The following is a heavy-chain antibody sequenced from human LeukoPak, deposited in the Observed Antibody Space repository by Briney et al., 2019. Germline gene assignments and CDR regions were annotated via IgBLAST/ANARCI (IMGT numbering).Heavy chain of an antibody. CDR2: ISSSGSTI. V-gene: IGHV3-48*03. CDR1: GFTFSDYW. CDR3: ARGSFGVYSSSWPTTYMDV. Sequence: PGGSLRLSCAASGFTFSDYWMSWVRQAPGKGLEWVSYISSSGSTIYYADSVKGRFTISRDNAKNSLYLQMNSLRAEDTAVYYCARGSFGVYSSSWPTTYMDVWGKGTTVTISS. D-gene: IGHD6-13*01. J-gene: IGHJ6*03.